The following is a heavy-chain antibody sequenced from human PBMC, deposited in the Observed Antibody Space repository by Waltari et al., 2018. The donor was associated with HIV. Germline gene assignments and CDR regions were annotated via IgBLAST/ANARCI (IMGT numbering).Heavy chain of an antibody. V-gene: IGHV1-8*01. D-gene: IGHD1-26*01. CDR1: GYSFTSYD. CDR2: MTPSSGNT. Sequence: QVQLVQSGAEVKTPGASVKVSCQASGYSFTSYDINWVRQATGQGLEWMGWMTPSSGNTGSAQKFQGRVTMSRNTSVSTVYMELSTLTSDDTAIYFCARGGSTHTHFAYWGQGTLVTVSS. CDR3: ARGGSTHTHFAY. J-gene: IGHJ4*02.